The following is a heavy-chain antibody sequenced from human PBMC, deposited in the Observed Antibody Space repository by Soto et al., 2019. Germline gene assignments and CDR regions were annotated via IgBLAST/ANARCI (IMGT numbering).Heavy chain of an antibody. CDR3: AEDLLRYFATAFAI. D-gene: IGHD3-9*01. CDR2: ISGSGGST. J-gene: IGHJ3*02. Sequence: EVQLLESGGGLVQPGGSLRLSCAVSGFTFSSHAMNWVRQAPGKGLEWVSGISGSGGSTYYAASVKGRFTIVRANSKHPLYLQMNSLRVEDTAVYHCAEDLLRYFATAFAIWGQGTMVTVSS. CDR1: GFTFSSHA. V-gene: IGHV3-23*01.